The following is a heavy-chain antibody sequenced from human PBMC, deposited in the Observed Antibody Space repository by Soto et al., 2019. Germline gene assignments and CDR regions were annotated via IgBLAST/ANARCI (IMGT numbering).Heavy chain of an antibody. V-gene: IGHV3-74*03. Sequence: LVESGGGQVQPGGSLRLSCVASGFTFSKNWMHWVRHVAGKGLEGVANLNVDGSHTEYADSVKGRFAISKDNSKNTVFLQINRMRAEDSATYYCAIEGRLNYGVDVWGPGTTVTVSS. J-gene: IGHJ6*02. CDR1: GFTFSKNW. D-gene: IGHD3-16*01. CDR2: LNVDGSHT. CDR3: AIEGRLNYGVDV.